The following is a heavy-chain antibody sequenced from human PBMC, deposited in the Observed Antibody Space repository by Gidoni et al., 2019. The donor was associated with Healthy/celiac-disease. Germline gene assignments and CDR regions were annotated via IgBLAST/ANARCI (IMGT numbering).Heavy chain of an antibody. D-gene: IGHD2-15*01. CDR3: ARERQLLRVNWFDP. Sequence: QVQLVESGGGVVQPGRSLRLPCAASGFPLSGYGMPWVRQAPGKGLEWVAVIWYDGSNKYYADSVKGRFTISRDNSKNTLYLQMNSLRAEDTAVYYCARERQLLRVNWFDPWGQGTLVTVSS. J-gene: IGHJ5*02. CDR2: IWYDGSNK. CDR1: GFPLSGYG. V-gene: IGHV3-33*01.